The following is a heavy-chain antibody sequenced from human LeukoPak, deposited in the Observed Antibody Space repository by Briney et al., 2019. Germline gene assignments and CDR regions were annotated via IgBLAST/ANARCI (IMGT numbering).Heavy chain of an antibody. J-gene: IGHJ4*02. CDR1: GYTFTGYY. CDR3: GSFGGGENVVIPDY. Sequence: GASVKVSCKASGYTFTGYYIHWVRQAPGQGLEWMGWINPNSGDTNYAQKFQGRVTMTRDTSISTAYLELSRLRFDDTATYYCGSFGGGENVVIPDYWGQGTLVTVSS. CDR2: INPNSGDT. D-gene: IGHD2/OR15-2a*01. V-gene: IGHV1-2*02.